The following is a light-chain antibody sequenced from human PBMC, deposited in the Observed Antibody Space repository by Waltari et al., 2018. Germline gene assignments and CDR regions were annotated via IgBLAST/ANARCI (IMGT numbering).Light chain of an antibody. CDR3: ASYTSSGTLV. Sequence: QSALTPPASVSGSPGQSITISCTGTSSDIGGYQYVSWYQQPPGRAPKLILYEVSDRPSGISYRFSGSKSGSTASLTIAGLQAEDEGHYYCASYTSSGTLVFGGGTELTVL. J-gene: IGLJ3*02. CDR1: SSDIGGYQY. CDR2: EVS. V-gene: IGLV2-14*01.